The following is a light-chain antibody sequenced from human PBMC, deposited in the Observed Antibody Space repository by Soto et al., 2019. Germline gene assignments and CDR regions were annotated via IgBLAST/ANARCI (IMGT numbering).Light chain of an antibody. J-gene: IGLJ2*01. CDR3: SSHAGIINVV. Sequence: QSVLTQPPSASGSPGQSVTISCTGTSSDVGGYDSVAWYQQHPGKAPKLIVYEVTKRPSGVPDRFSGSKSGNMASLTVSGLQAEDEADYYCSSHAGIINVVFGGGTKLTVL. CDR2: EVT. V-gene: IGLV2-8*01. CDR1: SSDVGGYDS.